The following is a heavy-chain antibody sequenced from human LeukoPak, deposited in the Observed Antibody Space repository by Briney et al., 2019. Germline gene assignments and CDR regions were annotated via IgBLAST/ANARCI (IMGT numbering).Heavy chain of an antibody. D-gene: IGHD5-24*01. V-gene: IGHV3-11*01. CDR2: IRSTGSST. Sequence: PGGSLRLSCTASGFTFRDYYVTWIRQAPGKGLEWVSYIRSTGSSTAYADSVKGRFAISRDNAKNSLYLQMSSLRAEDTAIYYCAKELTERWLIDAFDIWGQGTVVTVSS. J-gene: IGHJ3*02. CDR3: AKELTERWLIDAFDI. CDR1: GFTFRDYY.